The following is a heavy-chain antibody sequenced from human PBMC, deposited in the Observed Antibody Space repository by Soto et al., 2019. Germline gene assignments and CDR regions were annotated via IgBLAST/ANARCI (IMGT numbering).Heavy chain of an antibody. CDR3: AKDRYGDYSLDN. CDR2: ISGSGGST. V-gene: IGHV3-23*01. D-gene: IGHD4-17*01. CDR1: GFTFTSYA. Sequence: VGSLRLSCAASGFTFTSYAMSWVRQAPGKGLEWVSPISGSGGSTDYAYSVKGRFTISRDNSKNTLYLQVKSLRAEDTAVYYCAKDRYGDYSLDNWGQGTLVTVSS. J-gene: IGHJ4*02.